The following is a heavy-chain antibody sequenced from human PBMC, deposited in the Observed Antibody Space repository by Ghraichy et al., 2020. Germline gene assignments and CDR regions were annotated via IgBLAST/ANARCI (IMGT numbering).Heavy chain of an antibody. CDR2: INHSGST. J-gene: IGHJ5*02. Sequence: SETLSLTCAVYGGSFSGYYWSWIRQPPGKGLEWIGEINHSGSTNYNPSLKSRVTISVDTSKNQFSLKLSSVTAADTAVYYCARGRVKARRGTYGSGSYNWFDPWGQGTLVTVSS. CDR1: GGSFSGYY. V-gene: IGHV4-34*01. D-gene: IGHD3-10*01. CDR3: ARGRVKARRGTYGSGSYNWFDP.